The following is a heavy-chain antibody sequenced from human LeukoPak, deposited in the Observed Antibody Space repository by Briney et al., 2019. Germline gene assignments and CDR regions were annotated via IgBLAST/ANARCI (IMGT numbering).Heavy chain of an antibody. CDR3: ARVCYYYYGMDV. CDR1: GGTFSSYA. V-gene: IGHV1-69*06. CDR2: IIPIFGTA. Sequence: SVKVPCKASGGTFSSYAISWVRQAPGQGLEWMGGIIPIFGTANYAQKFQGRVTITADKSTSTAYMELSSLRSEDTAVYYCARVCYYYYGMDVWGKGTTVTVSS. J-gene: IGHJ6*04.